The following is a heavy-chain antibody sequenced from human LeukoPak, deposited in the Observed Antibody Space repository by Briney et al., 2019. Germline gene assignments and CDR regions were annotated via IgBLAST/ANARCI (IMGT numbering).Heavy chain of an antibody. CDR2: ISYDGSNK. CDR3: AKALFTYYYDSSGYYPEDY. J-gene: IGHJ4*02. V-gene: IGHV3-30*18. D-gene: IGHD3-22*01. Sequence: PGRSLRLSCAASGFTFSSYGMHWVRQAPGKGLEWVAVISYDGSNKYYADSVKGRFTISRDNSKNTLYLQMNSLRAEDTAVYYCAKALFTYYYDSSGYYPEDYWGQGTLVTVSS. CDR1: GFTFSSYG.